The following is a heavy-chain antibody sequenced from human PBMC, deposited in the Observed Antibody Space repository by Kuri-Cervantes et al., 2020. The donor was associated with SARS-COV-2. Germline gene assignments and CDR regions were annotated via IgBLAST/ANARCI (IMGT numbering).Heavy chain of an antibody. CDR3: ARSSGQIFYYYGMDV. J-gene: IGHJ6*02. Sequence: GESLKISCAAYGFTFSSYGMHWVRQAPGKGLEWVAVIWYDGSNKYYADSVKGRFTISRDNSKNTLYLQMNSLRAEDTAVYYCARSSGQIFYYYGMDVWGQGTTVTVSS. D-gene: IGHD2-15*01. CDR1: GFTFSSYG. V-gene: IGHV3-33*08. CDR2: IWYDGSNK.